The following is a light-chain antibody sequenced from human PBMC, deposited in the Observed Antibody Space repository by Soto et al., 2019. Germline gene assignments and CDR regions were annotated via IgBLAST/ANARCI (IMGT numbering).Light chain of an antibody. CDR1: MRDVGAYNL. V-gene: IGLV2-14*01. J-gene: IGLJ1*01. CDR3: SSYTSSSTQV. Sequence: QSALTQPASVSGSAGQSITISCSGTMRDVGAYNLVSWYQQHPGTAPKLIIYEVRNRPSGISSRFSGSRSGNTASLTISGLQSEDEADYYCSSYTSSSTQVFGTGTKLTVL. CDR2: EVR.